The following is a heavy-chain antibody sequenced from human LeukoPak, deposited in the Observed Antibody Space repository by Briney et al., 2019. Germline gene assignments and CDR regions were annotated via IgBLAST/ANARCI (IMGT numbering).Heavy chain of an antibody. V-gene: IGHV4-59*01. Sequence: SETLSLTCAVYGGSFSGYYWSWIRQPPGKGLEWIGYIYYSGSTNYNPSLKSRVTISVDTSKNQFSLKLSSVTAADTAVYYCARGDDASGYQNFDYWGQGTLVTVSS. D-gene: IGHD3-3*01. CDR2: IYYSGST. CDR1: GGSFSGYY. J-gene: IGHJ4*02. CDR3: ARGDDASGYQNFDY.